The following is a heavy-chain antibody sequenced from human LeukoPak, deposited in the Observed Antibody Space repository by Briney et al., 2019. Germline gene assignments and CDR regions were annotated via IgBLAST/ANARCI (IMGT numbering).Heavy chain of an antibody. J-gene: IGHJ4*02. CDR2: ISTNDGHA. D-gene: IGHD3-10*01. CDR1: GYSFTSYG. V-gene: IGHV1-18*01. Sequence: AASVKVSCKASGYSFTSYGITWVRQAPGQGLEWMGWISTNDGHANYAQKLQGRVTLTTDTSTVTAYMELSSLRSEDTAVYYCATTIRGVTQYYFDYWGQGTLVTVSS. CDR3: ATTIRGVTQYYFDY.